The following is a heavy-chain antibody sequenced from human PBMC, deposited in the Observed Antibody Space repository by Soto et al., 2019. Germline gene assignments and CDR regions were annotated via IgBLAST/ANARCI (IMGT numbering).Heavy chain of an antibody. CDR1: GGSIISGGYY. D-gene: IGHD6-6*01. J-gene: IGHJ4*02. V-gene: IGHV4-31*03. Sequence: QVQLQESGPGLVKPSQTLSLTCTVSGGSIISGGYYWSWIRQHPGKGLEWIGYIYYSGSTYYNPSLKSRVTISLDTSKNQCSLKLSSVTAADTAVYYCARAAARHFGLFDYWGQGTLVTVSS. CDR2: IYYSGST. CDR3: ARAAARHFGLFDY.